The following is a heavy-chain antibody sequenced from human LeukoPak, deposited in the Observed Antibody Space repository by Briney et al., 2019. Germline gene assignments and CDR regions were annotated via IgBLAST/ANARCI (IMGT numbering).Heavy chain of an antibody. CDR3: AKVPTDGFPFDY. D-gene: IGHD5-24*01. CDR2: TSSDLKAN. CDR1: GFTFSSYG. V-gene: IGHV3-30*18. J-gene: IGHJ4*02. Sequence: GGSLRLSCAASGFTFSSYGMHWVRQAPGKGPEWVAVTSSDLKANYYADSVKGRFTISRDNSKNTLYLQMNSLRAEDTAVYYCAKVPTDGFPFDYWGQGTLVTVSS.